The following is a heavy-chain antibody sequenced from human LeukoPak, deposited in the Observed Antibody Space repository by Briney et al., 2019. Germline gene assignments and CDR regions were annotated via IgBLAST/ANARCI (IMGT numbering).Heavy chain of an antibody. CDR3: ARDGIAAAGTGDDNWFDP. CDR1: GGSISSGGYY. V-gene: IGHV4-61*08. CDR2: IYYSGST. J-gene: IGHJ5*02. Sequence: SETLSLTCTVSGGSISSGGYYWSWIRQHPGKGLEWIGYIYYSGSTNYNPSLKSRVTISVDTSKNQFSLKLSSVTAADTAVYYCARDGIAAAGTGDDNWFDPWGQGTLVTVSS. D-gene: IGHD6-13*01.